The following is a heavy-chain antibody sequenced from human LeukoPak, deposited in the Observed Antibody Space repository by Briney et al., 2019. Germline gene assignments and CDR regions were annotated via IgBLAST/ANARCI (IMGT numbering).Heavy chain of an antibody. CDR1: GFTFSGYW. J-gene: IGHJ5*02. V-gene: IGHV3-74*01. D-gene: IGHD2-2*01. CDR3: VRSTSFLYNWFDP. CDR2: ISTDGSVT. Sequence: GGSLRLSCAASGFTFSGYWMYWVRQAPGKGLVWVSRISTDGSVTNYADSVKGRFTISRDNAKNSLYLQMNSLRAEDMALYYCVRSTSFLYNWFDPWGQGTLVTVSS.